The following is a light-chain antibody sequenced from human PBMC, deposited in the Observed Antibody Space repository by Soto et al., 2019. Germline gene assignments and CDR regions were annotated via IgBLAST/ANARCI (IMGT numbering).Light chain of an antibody. Sequence: EIVLTQSPATLSLSPGERATLSCRVSQSVSSYLAWYQQKPGQAPRLLIYDASNRATGIPARFSGSGSGTDFTLTISSLEPEDFAAYYCHQRSNWPYTFGQGTKLEIK. CDR1: QSVSSY. V-gene: IGKV3-11*01. CDR3: HQRSNWPYT. CDR2: DAS. J-gene: IGKJ2*01.